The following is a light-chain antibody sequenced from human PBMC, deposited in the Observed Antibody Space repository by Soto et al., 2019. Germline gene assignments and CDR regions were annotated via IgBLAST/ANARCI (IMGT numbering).Light chain of an antibody. J-gene: IGLJ1*01. CDR3: SSYTSSSTRV. V-gene: IGLV2-14*01. CDR2: DVS. CDR1: SSDVGGYNY. Sequence: QSVLSQPASGTGSPGQSITISCTGTSSDVGGYNYVSWYQQHPGKAPTLMSYDVSNRPSGVSNRFSGTKSGNTASLTISGLQAEDEADYYCSSYTSSSTRVFGTGTKVTVL.